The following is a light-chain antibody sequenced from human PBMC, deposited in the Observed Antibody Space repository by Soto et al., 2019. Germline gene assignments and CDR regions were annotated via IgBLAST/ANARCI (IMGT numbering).Light chain of an antibody. J-gene: IGKJ4*01. V-gene: IGKV3-11*01. Sequence: EIVLTQSPATLSWSPGERCTLSCRASQSVSSYLAWYQQKPGQAPRLLIYGASNRATGIPDRFSGSGSGTDFTLTISSLEPEDFAVYYCQQRSNWPLTFGGGTKVDIK. CDR2: GAS. CDR3: QQRSNWPLT. CDR1: QSVSSY.